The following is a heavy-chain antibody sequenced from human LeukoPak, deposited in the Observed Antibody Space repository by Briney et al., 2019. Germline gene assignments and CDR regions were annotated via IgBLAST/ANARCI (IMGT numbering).Heavy chain of an antibody. J-gene: IGHJ4*02. CDR3: ARGGRRIAARQRSYYFDY. D-gene: IGHD6-6*01. V-gene: IGHV4-4*07. CDR1: GGSISSYY. CDR2: IYTSGST. Sequence: SETLSLTCTVSGGSISSYYWSWIRQPAGKGLEWIGRIYTSGSTNYNPSLKSRVTMSVDTSKNQFSLKLSSVTAADTAVYYCARGGRRIAARQRSYYFDYWGQGTLVTVSS.